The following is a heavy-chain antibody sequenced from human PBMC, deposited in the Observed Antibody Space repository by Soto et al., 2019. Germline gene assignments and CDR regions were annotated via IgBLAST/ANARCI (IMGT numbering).Heavy chain of an antibody. V-gene: IGHV3-30*18. Sequence: QVQLVESGGGVVQPGRSLRLSCVASGFTFSSYGMHWVRQAPGKGLEWVAIISYDGSNTYYADSVKGRFTISRDNSKNTXDXQMNRGRAEDTSVYYCAKEGGLSGSYYISSSYYFDYWGQGTLVTVSS. CDR3: AKEGGLSGSYYISSSYYFDY. CDR2: ISYDGSNT. D-gene: IGHD1-26*01. J-gene: IGHJ4*02. CDR1: GFTFSSYG.